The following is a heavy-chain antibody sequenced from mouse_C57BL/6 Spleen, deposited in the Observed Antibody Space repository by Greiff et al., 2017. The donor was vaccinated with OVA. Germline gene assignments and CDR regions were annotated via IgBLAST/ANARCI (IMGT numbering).Heavy chain of an antibody. Sequence: QVQLQQPGAELVRPGSSVKLSCKASGYTFTSYWMDWVKQRPGQGLEWIGNIYPSDSETHYNQKFKDKATLTVDKSSSTAYMQLSSLTSEDSAVYYCARRKVTGTGSHFDYWGQGTTLTVSS. CDR2: IYPSDSET. CDR3: ARRKVTGTGSHFDY. D-gene: IGHD4-1*01. CDR1: GYTFTSYW. J-gene: IGHJ2*01. V-gene: IGHV1-61*01.